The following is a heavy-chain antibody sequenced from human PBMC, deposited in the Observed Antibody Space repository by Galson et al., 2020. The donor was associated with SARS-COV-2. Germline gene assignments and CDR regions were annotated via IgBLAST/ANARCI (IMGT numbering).Heavy chain of an antibody. CDR3: VRDDDSNGMGAFDL. J-gene: IGHJ3*01. CDR1: GFSFSSYD. Sequence: GGSLRLSCAASGFSFSSYDMHWVRQVRGEGLEWVAAVGVANKIFYADSVKGRFTISRENAKNSVYLQMNSLRAGDTGVYYCVRDDDSNGMGAFDLWGQGITVTVSS. V-gene: IGHV3-13*01. CDR2: VGVANKI. D-gene: IGHD4-4*01.